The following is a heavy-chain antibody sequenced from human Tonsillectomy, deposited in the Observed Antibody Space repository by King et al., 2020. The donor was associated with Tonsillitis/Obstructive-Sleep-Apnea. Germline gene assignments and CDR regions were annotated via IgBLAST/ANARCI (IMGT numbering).Heavy chain of an antibody. D-gene: IGHD3-3*01. CDR1: GFTVSSNY. CDR2: IYSGGST. CDR3: ARVYATYDFWGGYSRGDAFDI. J-gene: IGHJ3*02. V-gene: IGHV3-66*01. Sequence: DVQLVESGGGLVQPGGSLRLSCAASGFTVSSNYMSCVRQAPGKGLEWVSVIYSGGSTYYADSVKGRFSISRDNSKNTLCLQMNSLRAEETAVYYCARVYATYDFWGGYSRGDAFDIWGQGTMVTVSS.